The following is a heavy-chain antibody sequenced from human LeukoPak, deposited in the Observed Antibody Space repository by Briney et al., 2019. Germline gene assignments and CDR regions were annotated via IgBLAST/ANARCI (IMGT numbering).Heavy chain of an antibody. D-gene: IGHD3-9*01. CDR1: GYTFINYG. CDR2: ISAYNANT. V-gene: IGHV1-18*01. Sequence: ASVKVSCKASGYTFINYGVSWVRRAPGQGLEWMGWISAYNANTNYAQNLQGRVTMTTDTSTSTAYMELRSLRSDDTAVYYCARDHYDVLTGYAYNAFDIWGQGTMVAVSS. J-gene: IGHJ3*02. CDR3: ARDHYDVLTGYAYNAFDI.